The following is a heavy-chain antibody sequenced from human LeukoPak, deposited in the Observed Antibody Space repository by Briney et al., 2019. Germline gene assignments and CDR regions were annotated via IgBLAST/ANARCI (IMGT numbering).Heavy chain of an antibody. CDR3: ARHLSGVTGYTYGRGIDY. J-gene: IGHJ4*02. CDR2: IKKDGSEK. V-gene: IGHV3-7*01. CDR1: GFTFSSYW. D-gene: IGHD5-18*01. Sequence: GGSLRLSCSASGFTFSSYWMSWVRQAPGKGLEWVANIKKDGSEKYYVDSVKGRFTISRDNAKTSLYLQMNSLRAEDTAVYYCARHLSGVTGYTYGRGIDYWGQGTLVTVSS.